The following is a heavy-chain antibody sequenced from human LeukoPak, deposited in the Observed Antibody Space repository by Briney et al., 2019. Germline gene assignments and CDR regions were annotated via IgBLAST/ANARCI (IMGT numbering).Heavy chain of an antibody. J-gene: IGHJ5*02. V-gene: IGHV3-66*03. D-gene: IGHD4-17*01. CDR3: GRDRAVTQDWGGFEP. CDR1: GFSVSNYY. CDR2: IRDSGET. Sequence: GVSLRFSCAGSGFSVSNYYMSWVRQAPGKGLEWVSLIRDSGETFYADSVKGRFTISRDNSTNTMFLQINRRGGEDTAVYFWGRDRAVTQDWGGFEPWGQGTLVTVSS.